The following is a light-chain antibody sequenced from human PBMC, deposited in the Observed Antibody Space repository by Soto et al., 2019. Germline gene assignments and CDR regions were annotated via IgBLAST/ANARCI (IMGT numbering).Light chain of an antibody. Sequence: EIVLTQSPATLSLSPGERATLSCRASQSVSTYLAWYQQKLGQAPRLLIYDASNRATGIPARFSGSGAGTDFTLTISSLEPEDFAVYYCQQRSTSFGQGTKLEIK. CDR3: QQRSTS. V-gene: IGKV3-11*01. CDR2: DAS. J-gene: IGKJ2*01. CDR1: QSVSTY.